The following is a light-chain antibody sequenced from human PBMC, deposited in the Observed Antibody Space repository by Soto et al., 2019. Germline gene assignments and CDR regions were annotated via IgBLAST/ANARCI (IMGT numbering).Light chain of an antibody. Sequence: EIVLTQSPGTLSLSPGERATLSCRASESIRNNYLAWYQQIPGQPPRVLIHDASTRSTGTPDRFSGSGSGTDFTLTISRLGPEDFAVYYCQQSGSTPWTFGQGTKVEI. CDR1: ESIRNNY. J-gene: IGKJ1*01. CDR2: DAS. V-gene: IGKV3-20*01. CDR3: QQSGSTPWT.